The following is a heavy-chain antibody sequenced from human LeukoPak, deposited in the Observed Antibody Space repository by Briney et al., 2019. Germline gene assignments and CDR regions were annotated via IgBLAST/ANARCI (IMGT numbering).Heavy chain of an antibody. Sequence: GRSLRLSCAASGFTFSSYGMHWVRQAPGKGLEWVAVISYDGSNKYYADSVKGRFTISRDNSKNTLYLQMNSLRAEDTAVYYCAKLSGSYSGYWGQGTLVTVSS. D-gene: IGHD3-10*01. CDR2: ISYDGSNK. J-gene: IGHJ4*02. V-gene: IGHV3-30*18. CDR1: GFTFSSYG. CDR3: AKLSGSYSGY.